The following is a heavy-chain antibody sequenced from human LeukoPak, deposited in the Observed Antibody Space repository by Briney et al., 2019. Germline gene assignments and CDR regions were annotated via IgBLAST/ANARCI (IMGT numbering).Heavy chain of an antibody. CDR2: ISSSSNYI. Sequence: PGGSLRLSCAASGFTFSSYSMNWVRQAPGKGLEWVSSISSSSNYIYYADSVKGRFTISRDNSKSTLYLQMNSLRAEDTAVYYCAKDLQVGVVVVAAMGGGDYWGQGTLVSVSS. D-gene: IGHD2-15*01. V-gene: IGHV3-21*04. J-gene: IGHJ4*02. CDR3: AKDLQVGVVVVAAMGGGDY. CDR1: GFTFSSYS.